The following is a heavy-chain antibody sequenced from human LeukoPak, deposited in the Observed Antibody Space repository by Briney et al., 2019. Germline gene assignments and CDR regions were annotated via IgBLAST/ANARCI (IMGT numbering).Heavy chain of an antibody. J-gene: IGHJ4*02. D-gene: IGHD3-22*01. Sequence: ASVKVSCKTSGYTFSRHGITWVRQAPGQGLEWMGWVSGYNGNTNYAQNVQGRVTMTTDTSTNTAYMELRCLRSDDTAVYYCAKDIHPGLDSGASCCFDYWGQGTPVTVSS. CDR2: VSGYNGNT. CDR1: GYTFSRHG. V-gene: IGHV1-18*01. CDR3: AKDIHPGLDSGASCCFDY.